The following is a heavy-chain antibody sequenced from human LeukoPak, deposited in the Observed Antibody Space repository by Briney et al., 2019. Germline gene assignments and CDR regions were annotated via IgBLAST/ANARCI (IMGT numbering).Heavy chain of an antibody. V-gene: IGHV3-15*01. CDR3: TTNRWMGGATFDY. D-gene: IGHD3-16*01. Sequence: GGSLRLSCAASGFTFTNAWMSWVRQAPGKGLEWVGRIRSKTDGGTTDHAAPVKGRFTISRDDSKDTLYLQMNSLKTEDTAVYYCTTNRWMGGATFDYWGQGTLVTVSS. J-gene: IGHJ4*02. CDR2: IRSKTDGGTT. CDR1: GFTFTNAW.